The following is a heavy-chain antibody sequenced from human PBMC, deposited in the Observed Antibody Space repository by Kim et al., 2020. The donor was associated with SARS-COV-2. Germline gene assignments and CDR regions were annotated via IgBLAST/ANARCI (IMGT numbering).Heavy chain of an antibody. J-gene: IGHJ5*01. D-gene: IGHD3-22*01. CDR2: ISWNSGDI. V-gene: IGHV3-9*01. Sequence: SLRLSCAASGFTFDDFAMHWVRQAPGKGLEWVSGISWNSGDIDYADSVKGRFTISRDNAKNSLYLQMNNLRIEDTALYYCAKLHSFDTSDFYDSWGQGTLVTVSS. CDR1: GFTFDDFA. CDR3: AKLHSFDTSDFYDS.